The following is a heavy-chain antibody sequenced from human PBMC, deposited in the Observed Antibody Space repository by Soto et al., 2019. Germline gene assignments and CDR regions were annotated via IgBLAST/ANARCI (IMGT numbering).Heavy chain of an antibody. J-gene: IGHJ4*02. Sequence: QITLKESGPTLVKPTQTLTLTCTFSGFSLSTSGVGVGWIRQPPGTALEWLALIYWDDDKRYSPSLKSRPTIXKXHSKNQVVLTMTNMDPVDTATYYCAHRPGPYSGLDYWGQGTLVTVSS. D-gene: IGHD5-12*01. CDR1: GFSLSTSGVG. CDR2: IYWDDDK. CDR3: AHRPGPYSGLDY. V-gene: IGHV2-5*02.